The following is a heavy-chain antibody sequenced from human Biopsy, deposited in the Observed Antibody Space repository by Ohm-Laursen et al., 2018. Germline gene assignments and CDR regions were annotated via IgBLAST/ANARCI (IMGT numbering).Heavy chain of an antibody. CDR2: INSSGGST. CDR3: ATEVVPAGIGGHWLDP. CDR1: GFTFSSYA. J-gene: IGHJ5*02. D-gene: IGHD2-2*01. Sequence: SLRLSCAASGFTFSSYAMSWVRQAPGKGLEWVSTINSSGGSTYYADSVKGRFTISRDNSKNTLYLQMNSLRAEDAAVYYCATEVVPAGIGGHWLDPWGQGTLVTVSS. V-gene: IGHV3-23*01.